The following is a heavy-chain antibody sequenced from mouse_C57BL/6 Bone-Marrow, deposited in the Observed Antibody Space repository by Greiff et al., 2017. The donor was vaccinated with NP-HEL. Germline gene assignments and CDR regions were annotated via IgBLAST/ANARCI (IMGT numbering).Heavy chain of an antibody. J-gene: IGHJ4*01. CDR1: GYTFTSYW. Sequence: VHVKQSGTVLTRPGASVKMSCKTSGYTFTSYWMHWVKQRPGQGLEWIGAIYPGNSDTSYNQKFKGKAKLTAVTSASTAYMELSSLTNEDSAVYYCTYGNYYYAMDYWGQGTSVTVSS. V-gene: IGHV1-5*01. CDR3: TYGNYYYAMDY. D-gene: IGHD2-1*01. CDR2: IYPGNSDT.